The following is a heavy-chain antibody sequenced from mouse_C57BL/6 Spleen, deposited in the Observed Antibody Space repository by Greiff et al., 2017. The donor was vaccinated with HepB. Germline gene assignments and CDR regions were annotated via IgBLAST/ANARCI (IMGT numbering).Heavy chain of an antibody. D-gene: IGHD1-1*01. CDR2: IYPGDGDT. J-gene: IGHJ1*03. CDR1: GYAFSSSW. Sequence: VQLQESGPELVKPGASVKISCKASGYAFSSSWMNWVKQRPGKGLEWIGRIYPGDGDTNYNGKFKGKATLTADKSSSTAYMQLSSLTSEDSAVYFCARWHYYGSSDEYFDVWGTGTTVTVSS. V-gene: IGHV1-82*01. CDR3: ARWHYYGSSDEYFDV.